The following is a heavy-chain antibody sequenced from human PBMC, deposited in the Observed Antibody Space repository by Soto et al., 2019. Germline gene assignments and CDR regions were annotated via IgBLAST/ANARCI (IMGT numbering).Heavy chain of an antibody. J-gene: IGHJ6*04. CDR1: EFIFNIYD. V-gene: IGHV3-33*01. CDR2: MWRDGVNS. CDR3: AREEGRYPRDV. D-gene: IGHD2-2*01. Sequence: QVQLVESGGGVVQPGRSLRLSCATSEFIFNIYDIHWVRQAPGKGLAWVAVMWRDGVNSYYADSVKGGFTISRDNSKNTVYLQMSSQRVEDTAVYYRAREEGRYPRDVCGKGTTVIVSA.